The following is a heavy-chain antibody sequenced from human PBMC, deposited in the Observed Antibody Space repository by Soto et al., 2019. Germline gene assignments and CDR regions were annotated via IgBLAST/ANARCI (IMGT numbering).Heavy chain of an antibody. D-gene: IGHD3-10*01. CDR1: GFTFSNYG. CDR3: AREWEVRGLGY. V-gene: IGHV3-33*01. CDR2: IWSDGSDK. J-gene: IGHJ4*02. Sequence: QVQLVESGGGVVQPGRSLRLSCAASGFTFSNYGIHWVRQAPGKGLEWVAGIWSDGSDKYYADSVKGRFTISRDNSKNTLYLQMNSLRAEDTAVYYCAREWEVRGLGYWGQGTVVTVSS.